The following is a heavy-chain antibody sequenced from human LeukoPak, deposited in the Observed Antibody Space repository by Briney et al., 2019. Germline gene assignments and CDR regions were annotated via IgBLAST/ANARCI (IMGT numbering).Heavy chain of an antibody. Sequence: SETLSLTCTVSGGSISSYYWSWIRQPPGKGLEWIGYIYYSGSTNYNPSLKSRVTISVDTSKNQFSLKLSSVTAADTAVYYCVAFRITMVREVIDDYWGQGTLVSVSS. CDR2: IYYSGST. J-gene: IGHJ4*02. D-gene: IGHD3-10*01. CDR3: VAFRITMVREVIDDY. V-gene: IGHV4-59*01. CDR1: GGSISSYY.